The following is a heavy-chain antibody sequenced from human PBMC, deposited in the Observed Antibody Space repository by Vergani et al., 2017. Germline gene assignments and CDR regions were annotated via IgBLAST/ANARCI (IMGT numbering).Heavy chain of an antibody. CDR2: IYYSGST. Sequence: QVQLQESGPGLVKPSETLSLTCTVSGGSISSYYWSWIRQPPGKGLEWIGYIYYSGSTNYNPSLKSRVTISVDTSKNQFSLKLSSVTAADTAVNYCARDGSSMPHIWGQGTMVTVSS. CDR3: ARDGSSMPHI. CDR1: GGSISSYY. D-gene: IGHD6-13*01. J-gene: IGHJ3*02. V-gene: IGHV4-59*01.